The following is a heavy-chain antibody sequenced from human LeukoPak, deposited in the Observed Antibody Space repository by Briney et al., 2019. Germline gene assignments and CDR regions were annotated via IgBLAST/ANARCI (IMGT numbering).Heavy chain of an antibody. CDR3: TRNSIAAAAHY. D-gene: IGHD6-13*01. CDR2: FDTSGST. V-gene: IGHV4-59*10. Sequence: SETLSLTCAVYGGSFSGYYWSWIRQPTGKGLEWIGRFDTSGSTNYNPSLKSRVTISVDTSKNQFSLKLTSVTAADTAVYYCTRNSIAAAAHYWGPGTLVTVSS. J-gene: IGHJ4*02. CDR1: GGSFSGYY.